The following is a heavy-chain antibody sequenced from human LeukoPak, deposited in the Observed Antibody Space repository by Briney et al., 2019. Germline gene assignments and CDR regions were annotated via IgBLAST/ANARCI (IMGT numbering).Heavy chain of an antibody. CDR1: VFTFSSYA. CDR3: AKDCSSSCIH. D-gene: IGHD6-13*01. V-gene: IGHV3-23*01. Sequence: GGSLRLSCAASVFTFSSYAMSWVRQAPGRGLEWVSAISGSGGSTYYAASVKGRFTISRDNSKNTLYLQMNSVRAEDTAVYYCAKDCSSSCIHWGQGTLVTVSS. CDR2: ISGSGGST. J-gene: IGHJ4*02.